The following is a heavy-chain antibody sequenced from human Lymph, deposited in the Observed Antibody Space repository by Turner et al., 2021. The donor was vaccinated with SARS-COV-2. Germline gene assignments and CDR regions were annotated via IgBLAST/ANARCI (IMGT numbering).Heavy chain of an antibody. V-gene: IGHV3-33*01. CDR2: IWYDGSNK. Sequence: QVQLVESGVGVVQPGRSLRLSCAASGFTFMSYGMHWVRQAPGEGLVWVAVIWYDGSNKYYADSVKGRFTISRDNSKNKLYLQMNSLRAEDTAVYYCARDLRFGELPAADHWGQGTLVTVSS. D-gene: IGHD3-10*01. J-gene: IGHJ4*02. CDR1: GFTFMSYG. CDR3: ARDLRFGELPAADH.